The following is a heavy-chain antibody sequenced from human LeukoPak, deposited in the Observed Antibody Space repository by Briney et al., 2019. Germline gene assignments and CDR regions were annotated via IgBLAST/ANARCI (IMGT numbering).Heavy chain of an antibody. CDR1: GFTFNTYW. CDR2: ISHDGFNK. V-gene: IGHV3-30*18. J-gene: IGHJ3*02. D-gene: IGHD6-13*01. CDR3: AKDKGVATVESDAFDI. Sequence: GGSLRLSCAVSGFTFNTYWMSWVRQAPGKGLEWVAVISHDGFNKYYADSLKGRFTISRDNSKNTLDLQMTSLSAEDTAVYYCAKDKGVATVESDAFDIWGQGTMVTVSS.